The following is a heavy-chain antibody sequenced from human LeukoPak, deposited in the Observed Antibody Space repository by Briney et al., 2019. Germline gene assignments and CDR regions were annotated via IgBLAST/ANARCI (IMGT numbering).Heavy chain of an antibody. D-gene: IGHD3-10*01. CDR3: AREPAYYSPPS. V-gene: IGHV3-21*06. CDR2: ISSSSSYI. Sequence: GGSLRLSCAASGFTFSTYSMNWVRQPPGKGLEWVSSISSSSSYIYNADSVKGRFTISRDNAKNSLYLQMNSRRVEDTAVYYCAREPAYYSPPSWGQGTLVTVSA. CDR1: GFTFSTYS. J-gene: IGHJ5*02.